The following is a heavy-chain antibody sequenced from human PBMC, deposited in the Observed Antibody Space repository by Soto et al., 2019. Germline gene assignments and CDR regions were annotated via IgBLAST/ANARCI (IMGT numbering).Heavy chain of an antibody. D-gene: IGHD2-2*02. V-gene: IGHV4-34*01. CDR2: INHSGST. CDR1: GGSFSGYY. CDR3: ARAVIRPNLYCSSTSCYRTGSTVHNWFDP. J-gene: IGHJ5*02. Sequence: SETLSLTCAVYGGSFSGYYWSWIRQPPGKGLEWIGEINHSGSTNYNPSLKSRVTISVDTSKNQFSLKLSSVTAADTAVYYCARAVIRPNLYCSSTSCYRTGSTVHNWFDPWGQGTLVTVSS.